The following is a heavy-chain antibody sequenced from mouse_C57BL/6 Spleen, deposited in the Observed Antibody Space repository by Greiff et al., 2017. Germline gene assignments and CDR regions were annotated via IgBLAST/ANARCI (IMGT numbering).Heavy chain of an antibody. J-gene: IGHJ2*01. CDR3: AQRAINTVGATWFDY. CDR2: IDPSDSYT. CDR1: GYTFTSYW. D-gene: IGHD1-1*01. Sequence: QVQLQQPGAELVKPGASVKLSCKASGYTFTSYWMQWVKQRPGQGLEWIGEIDPSDSYTNYNQNFKGKATLTVDTSSSTAYMQLTRLTSEDSAAFTCAQRAINTVGATWFDYWGQGTTLTVSS. V-gene: IGHV1-50*01.